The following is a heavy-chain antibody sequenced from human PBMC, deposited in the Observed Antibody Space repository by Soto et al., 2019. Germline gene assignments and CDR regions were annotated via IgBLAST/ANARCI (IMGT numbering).Heavy chain of an antibody. CDR1: GFALSDYN. CDR2: TSASSSAT. V-gene: IGHV3-48*01. Sequence: EVQLVESGGGLVQPGGSLRLSCAASGFALSDYNMKWVRQAPGKGLEWVSDTSASSSATYHADSVKGRFTISRDNAKNSLYLQMNNLRAEDTAIYYCVRDSAYSFDYWGQGTLVTVSS. CDR3: VRDSAYSFDY. D-gene: IGHD2-21*01. J-gene: IGHJ4*02.